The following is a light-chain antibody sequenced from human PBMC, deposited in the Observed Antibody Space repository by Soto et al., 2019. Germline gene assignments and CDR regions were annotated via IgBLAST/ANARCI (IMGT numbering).Light chain of an antibody. CDR3: QQYVSIPLT. Sequence: EIVVTQSPGTLSLSKGERATLSCRASQSVGTYLSWYQQKPCLAPRLLIYGASSRATGIPDRFSGSGSGTDFTLTISRLEPEDFAVYHCQQYVSIPLTFGGGTKVDIK. V-gene: IGKV3-20*01. CDR1: QSVGTY. J-gene: IGKJ4*01. CDR2: GAS.